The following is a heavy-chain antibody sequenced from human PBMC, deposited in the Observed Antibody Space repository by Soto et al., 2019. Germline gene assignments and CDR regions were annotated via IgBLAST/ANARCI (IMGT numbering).Heavy chain of an antibody. CDR1: GGSFSGYY. D-gene: IGHD5-12*01. CDR2: INHSGST. Sequence: PSETLSLTCAVYGGSFSGYYWSWIRQPPGKGLEWIGEINHSGSTNYNPSLKSRVTISVDTSKNQFSLKLSSVTAADTAVYYCARGLQSGIVATNYMDVWDKGTTVTVSS. V-gene: IGHV4-34*01. J-gene: IGHJ6*03. CDR3: ARGLQSGIVATNYMDV.